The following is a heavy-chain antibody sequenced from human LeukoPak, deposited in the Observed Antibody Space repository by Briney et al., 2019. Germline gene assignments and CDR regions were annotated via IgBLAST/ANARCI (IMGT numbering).Heavy chain of an antibody. J-gene: IGHJ4*02. V-gene: IGHV1-24*01. CDR2: FDPEDGET. Sequence: GASVKVSCKVSGYTLTELSMHWVRQAPGKGLEWMGGFDPEDGETIYAQKFQGRVTMTTDTSTSTAYMELRSLRSDDTAVYYCARDYYDSSGYCDYWGQGTLVTVSS. CDR1: GYTLTELS. CDR3: ARDYYDSSGYCDY. D-gene: IGHD3-22*01.